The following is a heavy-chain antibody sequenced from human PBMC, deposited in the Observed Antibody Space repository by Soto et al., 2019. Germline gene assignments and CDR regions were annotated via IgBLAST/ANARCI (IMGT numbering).Heavy chain of an antibody. CDR2: ISSSSSYI. CDR3: ARSLTGYPRYYYYYGMDV. D-gene: IGHD3-9*01. Sequence: RLHCAASGFPFSSYSMNWVRQAPGKGLEWVSSISSSSSYISYADSVKGRFTISRDNAKNSLYLQMNSLRAEDTAVYYCARSLTGYPRYYYYYGMDVWGQGTTVTVSS. J-gene: IGHJ6*02. CDR1: GFPFSSYS. V-gene: IGHV3-21*01.